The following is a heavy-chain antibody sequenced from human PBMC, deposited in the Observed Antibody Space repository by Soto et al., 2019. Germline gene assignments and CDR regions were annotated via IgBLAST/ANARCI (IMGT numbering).Heavy chain of an antibody. V-gene: IGHV1-2*02. CDR1: GYTFTALY. CDR2: FNPKTGGT. Sequence: ASVKVSFKASGYTFTALYMHWVRQAPGQGLEWMGWFNPKTGGTYYAQKFQGRVTMTSDTSISTAYMELTSLTSDGTALYYCARDGTVTTSGFNWFDPWGQGTLVTVSS. J-gene: IGHJ5*02. D-gene: IGHD4-4*01. CDR3: ARDGTVTTSGFNWFDP.